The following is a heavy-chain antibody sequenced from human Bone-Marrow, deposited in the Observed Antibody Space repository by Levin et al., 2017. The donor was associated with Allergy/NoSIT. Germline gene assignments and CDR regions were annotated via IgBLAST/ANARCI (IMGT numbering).Heavy chain of an antibody. Sequence: GGSLRLSCEASGFSFSDYWMTWFRQAPGKGLEWVANIRKDESVKNLVDSVQGRFTISRDNAKNSLYLQMNSLRVEDTAVYFCARDANYHERSNFYDVFDVWGQGTMVTVSS. V-gene: IGHV3-7*01. CDR1: GFSFSDYW. J-gene: IGHJ3*01. CDR3: ARDANYHERSNFYDVFDV. D-gene: IGHD3-22*01. CDR2: IRKDESVK.